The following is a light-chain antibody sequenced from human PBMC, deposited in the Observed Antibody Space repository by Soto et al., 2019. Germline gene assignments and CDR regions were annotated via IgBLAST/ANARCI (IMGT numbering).Light chain of an antibody. CDR3: QQSYSTLRT. CDR1: QSISSY. Sequence: DIQMTQSPSSLSASVGDRFTITCRASQSISSYFNWYQQKPGKAPKLLIYAASSLQSGVPSRFSGSGSGTDFTLTISSLQPDDFATDYYQQSYSTLRTFGQGTKVEIK. CDR2: AAS. J-gene: IGKJ1*01. V-gene: IGKV1-39*01.